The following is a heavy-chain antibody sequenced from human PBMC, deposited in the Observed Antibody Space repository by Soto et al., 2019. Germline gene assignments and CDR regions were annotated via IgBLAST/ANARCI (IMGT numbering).Heavy chain of an antibody. J-gene: IGHJ4*02. V-gene: IGHV3-23*01. D-gene: IGHD6-13*01. CDR1: GFTFSSFA. CDR3: AKEGGYSGSWYRSFDS. Sequence: GGSLRLSCTASGFTFSSFAVGWVRQAPGKGPEWVSTISAGGDSTYYADSVKGRCIISRDNSKNTLYLQMNSLRAEDTAVYYCAKEGGYSGSWYRSFDSWGQGTLVTVSS. CDR2: ISAGGDST.